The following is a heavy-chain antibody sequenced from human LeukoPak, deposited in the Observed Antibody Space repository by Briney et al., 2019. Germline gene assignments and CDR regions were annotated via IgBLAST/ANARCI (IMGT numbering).Heavy chain of an antibody. D-gene: IGHD6-19*01. CDR3: ARGAPAYSSGWYFDL. J-gene: IGHJ4*02. V-gene: IGHV1-18*01. CDR2: ISPFNGNT. Sequence: GGSVKVSCKASGYIFTNYGFTWVRQARGQGLEWMGWISPFNGNTNYAQKHQDRVTMTTDKSTSTAYLEVRSLRSGDTAVYYCARGAPAYSSGWYFDLWGQGILVTVSS. CDR1: GYIFTNYG.